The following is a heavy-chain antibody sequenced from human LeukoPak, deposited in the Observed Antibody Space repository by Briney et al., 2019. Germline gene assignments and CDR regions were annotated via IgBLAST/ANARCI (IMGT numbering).Heavy chain of an antibody. CDR3: AKDRDYDSSGAFDY. J-gene: IGHJ4*02. D-gene: IGHD3-22*01. CDR1: GFTFTNAW. Sequence: GGSLRLSCAASGFTFTNAWMSWVRQAPGKGLEWVSAISGSGGSRYYADSVKGRFTISRDNSKNTLYLQMNSLRAEDTAVYYCAKDRDYDSSGAFDYWGQGTLVTVSS. V-gene: IGHV3-23*01. CDR2: ISGSGGSR.